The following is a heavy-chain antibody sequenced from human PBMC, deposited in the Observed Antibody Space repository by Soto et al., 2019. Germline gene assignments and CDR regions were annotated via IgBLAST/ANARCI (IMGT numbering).Heavy chain of an antibody. Sequence: PSETLSLTCAVSNYSITSDNYWGWIRQPPGKGLEWIGTLSHTRSAYYISSLKSRLTLSVDTSKNQFALRLTSVTAADTAVYYCARVVHDSHTWPKVIVAFDLWGHGTKVTVSS. CDR1: NYSITSDNY. D-gene: IGHD3-22*01. J-gene: IGHJ3*01. V-gene: IGHV4-38-2*01. CDR2: LSHTRSA. CDR3: ARVVHDSHTWPKVIVAFDL.